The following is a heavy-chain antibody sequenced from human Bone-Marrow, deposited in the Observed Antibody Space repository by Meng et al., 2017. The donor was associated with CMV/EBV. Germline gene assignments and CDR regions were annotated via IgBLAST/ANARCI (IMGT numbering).Heavy chain of an antibody. D-gene: IGHD5-18*01. CDR3: ARDIWETAMDAFDY. V-gene: IGHV3-30-3*01. J-gene: IGHJ4*02. CDR2: ISYDGSNK. CDR1: GFTFSSYA. Sequence: ASGFTFSSYAMHWVRQAPGKGLEWVAVISYDGSNKYYADSVKGRFTISSDNSKNTLHLQMNSLRAEDTAVFYCARDIWETAMDAFDYWGQGTLVTVSS.